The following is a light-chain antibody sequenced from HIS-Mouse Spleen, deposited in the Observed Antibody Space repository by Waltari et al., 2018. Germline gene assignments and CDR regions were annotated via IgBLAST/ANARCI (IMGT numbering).Light chain of an antibody. CDR1: SSDVGSYNL. CDR3: CSYAGSSTLV. Sequence: QSALTQPASVSGSPGQSITISCTGTSSDVGSYNLVSWYQQHPGKAPKRMIYEGSKRPQGVSNRFSGSKSGNTASLTISGLQAEDEADYYCCSYAGSSTLVFGGGTKLTVL. J-gene: IGLJ2*01. V-gene: IGLV2-23*01. CDR2: EGS.